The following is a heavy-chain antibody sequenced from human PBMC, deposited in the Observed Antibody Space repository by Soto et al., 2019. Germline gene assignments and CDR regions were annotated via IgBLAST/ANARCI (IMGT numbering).Heavy chain of an antibody. D-gene: IGHD3-3*01. CDR3: ARARVGDFWSGYYGY. Sequence: QVQLVQSGAEVKKPGASVKVYCKASGYTFTGYYMHWVRQAPGQGLEWMGWINPNSGGTNYAQKFQGRVTMTRDTSISTAYMELSRLRSDDTAVYYCARARVGDFWSGYYGYWGQGTLVTVSS. CDR2: INPNSGGT. CDR1: GYTFTGYY. V-gene: IGHV1-2*02. J-gene: IGHJ4*02.